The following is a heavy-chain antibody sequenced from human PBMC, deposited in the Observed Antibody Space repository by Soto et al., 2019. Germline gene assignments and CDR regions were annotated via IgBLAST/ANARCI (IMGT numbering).Heavy chain of an antibody. CDR1: GGSISSSSYY. V-gene: IGHV4-39*01. J-gene: IGHJ4*02. CDR3: ARSIIYYFDY. CDR2: IYYSGST. Sequence: SETLSLTCTVSGGSISSSSYYWGWIRQPPGKGLEWIGSIYYSGSTYYNPSLKSRVTISVDTSKNQFSLKLSSVTAADTAVYYCARSIIYYFDYWGQGTLVTVSS.